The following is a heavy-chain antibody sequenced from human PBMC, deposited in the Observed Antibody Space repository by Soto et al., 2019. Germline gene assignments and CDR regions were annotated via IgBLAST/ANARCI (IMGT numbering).Heavy chain of an antibody. CDR2: INANSGDT. D-gene: IGHD1-26*01. J-gene: IGHJ3*02. V-gene: IGHV1-2*02. Sequence: ASVKVSCKASGYTFTDYYIHWVRQAPGQGLEWMGWINANSGDTYYAQKFQGSVTMTRDTSISTAYMDLSRLRSDDTAVYYCARDHVGDMGSFDIWGQGTMVTVSS. CDR3: ARDHVGDMGSFDI. CDR1: GYTFTDYY.